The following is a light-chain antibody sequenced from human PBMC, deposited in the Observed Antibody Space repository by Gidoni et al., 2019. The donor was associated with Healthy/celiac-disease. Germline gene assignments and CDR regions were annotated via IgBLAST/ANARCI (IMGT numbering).Light chain of an antibody. CDR2: RNN. CDR1: SSNIGSNY. V-gene: IGLV1-47*01. J-gene: IGLJ2*01. CDR3: AAWDDSLSGLVV. Sequence: QSVLTQPPSASGPPGQRLTISCSGSSSNIGSNYVYWYQQLPGTAPKLLIYRNNQRPSGVPDRFSGSKSGTSASLAISGLRSEDEADYYCAAWDDSLSGLVVFGGGTKLTVL.